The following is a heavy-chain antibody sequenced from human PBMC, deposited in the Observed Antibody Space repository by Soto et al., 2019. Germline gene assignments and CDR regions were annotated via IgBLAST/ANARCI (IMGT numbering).Heavy chain of an antibody. CDR2: ISDDGSNK. Sequence: SLRLSCAASGFTFSSYAMHWVRQAPGRGLEWVAVISDDGSNKDYADSVKGRFTISRDNSKNTLYLQMISLRAEDTALYHCARHLSHLKSGWFDPWGQGTLVTVSS. D-gene: IGHD3-3*02. V-gene: IGHV3-30*04. CDR1: GFTFSSYA. CDR3: ARHLSHLKSGWFDP. J-gene: IGHJ5*02.